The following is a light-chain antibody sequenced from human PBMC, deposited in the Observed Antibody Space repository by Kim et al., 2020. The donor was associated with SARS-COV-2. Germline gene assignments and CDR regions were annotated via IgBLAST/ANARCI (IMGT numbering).Light chain of an antibody. J-gene: IGKJ2*01. CDR3: QHYGNSQYT. V-gene: IGKV3-20*01. CDR2: GAS. CDR1: QTITNSY. Sequence: EIVLTQSPGTLSLSPGEGATLSCRASQTITNSYLAWYQQKPGQAPRLLIYGASSRATGIPNRFSGSGSGTDFTLTISRLEPEDFAVYYCQHYGNSQYTFGQGTKLEI.